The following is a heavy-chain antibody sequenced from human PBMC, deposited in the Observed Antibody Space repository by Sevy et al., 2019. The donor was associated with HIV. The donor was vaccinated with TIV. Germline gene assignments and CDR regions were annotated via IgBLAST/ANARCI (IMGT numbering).Heavy chain of an antibody. CDR2: LSFGCGEI. D-gene: IGHD2-8*01. CDR3: AREGCTKPHDY. V-gene: IGHV3-23*01. Sequence: GGSLRLSCAASGFTFSKYSMSWVRQPPGKGLEWVSTLSFGCGEINYADSVKGRLPISRDNSKSSVYLQMNKLRPEDTAVYYCAREGCTKPHDYWGQGTLVTVSS. J-gene: IGHJ4*02. CDR1: GFTFSKYS.